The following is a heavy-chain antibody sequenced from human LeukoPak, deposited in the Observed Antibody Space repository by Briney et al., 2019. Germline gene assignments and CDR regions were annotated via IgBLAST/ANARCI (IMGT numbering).Heavy chain of an antibody. CDR1: GYTFTSYG. CDR2: IIPIFGTA. CDR3: ARGPSGSYSPFDY. J-gene: IGHJ4*02. Sequence: SVKVSCKASGYTFTSYGISWVRQAPGQGLEWMGGIIPIFGTANYAQKFQGRVTITADESTSTAYMELSSLRSEDTAVYYCARGPSGSYSPFDYWGQGTLVTVSS. D-gene: IGHD1-26*01. V-gene: IGHV1-69*13.